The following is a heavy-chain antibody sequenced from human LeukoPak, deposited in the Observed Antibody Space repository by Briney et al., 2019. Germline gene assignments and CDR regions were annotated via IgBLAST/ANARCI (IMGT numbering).Heavy chain of an antibody. D-gene: IGHD6-13*01. V-gene: IGHV4-4*09. CDR2: IYTSGST. CDR3: ARHFDQQLVSYYYYMDV. Sequence: SETLSLTCTVSGGSISSYYWSWIRQPPGKGLEWIGYIYTSGSTNYNPSLKSRVTISVDTSRNQFSLKLSSVTAADTAVYYCARHFDQQLVSYYYYMDVWGKGTTVTVSS. J-gene: IGHJ6*03. CDR1: GGSISSYY.